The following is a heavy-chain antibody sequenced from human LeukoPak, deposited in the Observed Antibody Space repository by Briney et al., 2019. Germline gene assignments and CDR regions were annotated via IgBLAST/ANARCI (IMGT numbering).Heavy chain of an antibody. J-gene: IGHJ6*02. CDR3: ARRVAATDYLGMDV. CDR2: ITGNGGAT. V-gene: IGHV3-64*01. D-gene: IGHD2-15*01. CDR1: GFMFSGYA. Sequence: GGSLRLSCAASGFMFSGYAMHWVRQAPGKGLEYGSAITGNGGATYYATSVKGRFTISRDNSMDTLYLQMGSLRDEDMAVYYCARRVAATDYLGMDVWGQGTTVTVSS.